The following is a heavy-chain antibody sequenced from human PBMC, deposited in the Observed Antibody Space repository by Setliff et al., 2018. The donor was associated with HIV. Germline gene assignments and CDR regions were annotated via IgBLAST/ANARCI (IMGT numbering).Heavy chain of an antibody. J-gene: IGHJ4*02. D-gene: IGHD3-3*01. CDR3: VRHKGVLQLFEWKPQYFKY. V-gene: IGHV4-34*01. CDR1: GESFTDYF. Sequence: SETLSLTCAVYGESFTDYFWTWIRQSPGKGLEWLGEINHSGRTNQNPSLKSRFIVSVDTSKNQFSLRLNSVTAADTAVYYCVRHKGVLQLFEWKPQYFKYWGQGLQVTGS. CDR2: INHSGRT.